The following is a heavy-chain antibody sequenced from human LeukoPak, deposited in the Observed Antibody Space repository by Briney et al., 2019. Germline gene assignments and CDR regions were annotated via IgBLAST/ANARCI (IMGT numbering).Heavy chain of an antibody. V-gene: IGHV3-23*01. J-gene: IGHJ4*02. CDR3: TGLYGGSYAY. Sequence: GGALRLSCTASGFTLSSYAMAWVRQAPGKGLDWGSTISDSGGSTFYADSVKGRFSISRDNSRNIVFLQINSLRAEDTAMYYCTGLYGGSYAYWGQGTLVTVSS. CDR1: GFTLSSYA. CDR2: ISDSGGST. D-gene: IGHD1-26*01.